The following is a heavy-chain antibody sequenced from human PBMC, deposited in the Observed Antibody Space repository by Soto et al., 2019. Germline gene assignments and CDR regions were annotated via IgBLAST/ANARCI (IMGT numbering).Heavy chain of an antibody. D-gene: IGHD3-10*01. Sequence: VASVKVSCKASGYTFTSYAMHWVRQAPGQRLEWMGWINAGNGNTKYSQKFQGRVTITRDTSASTAYMELSSLRSEDTAVYYCAKGSPVLWFGDHGFDPWGKGTLVTVSS. J-gene: IGHJ5*02. CDR2: INAGNGNT. CDR1: GYTFTSYA. CDR3: AKGSPVLWFGDHGFDP. V-gene: IGHV1-3*01.